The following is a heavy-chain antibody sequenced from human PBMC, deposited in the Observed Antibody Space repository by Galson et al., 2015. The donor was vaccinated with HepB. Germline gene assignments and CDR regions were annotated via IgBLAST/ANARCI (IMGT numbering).Heavy chain of an antibody. CDR1: GFSFRNYA. Sequence: SLRLSCAASGFSFRNYAMHWVRQAPGKGLEWVAVMSYVKNNQYYGDSVTGRFTISRDNSNNTLYLQMNSLRLEDTAVYFCARGSSIGNYYFYGMDVWGQGTTVTVSS. V-gene: IGHV3-30-3*01. J-gene: IGHJ6*02. CDR2: MSYVKNNQ. CDR3: ARGSSIGNYYFYGMDV. D-gene: IGHD2-15*01.